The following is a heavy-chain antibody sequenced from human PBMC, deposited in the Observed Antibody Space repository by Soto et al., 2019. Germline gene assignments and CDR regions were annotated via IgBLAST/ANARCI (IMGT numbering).Heavy chain of an antibody. J-gene: IGHJ4*02. V-gene: IGHV4-39*01. CDR1: GGSISSSNYH. D-gene: IGHD2-2*01. Sequence: QLQLQESGPRLVKPSETLSLTCTVSGGSISSSNYHWGWIRQPPGKGLEWIASIFYSATTYYNPSLKSRVTISVYRSNNQFTLKVTSVTAADTAVYYCASRGVVVAQSDSWGQGSLVTVSS. CDR2: IFYSATT. CDR3: ASRGVVVAQSDS.